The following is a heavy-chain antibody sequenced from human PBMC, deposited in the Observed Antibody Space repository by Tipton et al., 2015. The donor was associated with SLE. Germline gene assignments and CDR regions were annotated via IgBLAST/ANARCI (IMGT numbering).Heavy chain of an antibody. Sequence: TLSLTCTVSGGSISTYYWSWIRQSPGKGLEWIGYIHKSGSTHYHPSLWGRVTISVDASKNQFSLELISVPAADTAVYYCARRHFDASGYYRGAFDIWGQGKMVTVSS. V-gene: IGHV4-59*07. CDR2: IHKSGST. CDR3: ARRHFDASGYYRGAFDI. J-gene: IGHJ3*02. D-gene: IGHD3-22*01. CDR1: GGSISTYY.